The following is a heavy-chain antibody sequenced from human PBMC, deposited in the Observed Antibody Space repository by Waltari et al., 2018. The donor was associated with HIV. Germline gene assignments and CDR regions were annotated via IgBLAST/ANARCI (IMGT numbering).Heavy chain of an antibody. CDR1: GFTFSSYA. Sequence: EVQLVESGGGLVQPGGSLRLSCSASGFTFSSYAMHWVRQAPGKGLEYVSAISSNGGSTYYADSVKGRFTISRDNSKNTLYLQMSSLRAEDTAVYYCVKDLGSSGSPPYYYGMDVWGQGTTVTVSS. D-gene: IGHD3-10*01. CDR3: VKDLGSSGSPPYYYGMDV. CDR2: ISSNGGST. V-gene: IGHV3-64D*06. J-gene: IGHJ6*02.